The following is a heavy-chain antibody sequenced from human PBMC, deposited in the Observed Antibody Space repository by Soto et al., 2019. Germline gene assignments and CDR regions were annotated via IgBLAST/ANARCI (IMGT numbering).Heavy chain of an antibody. CDR3: ANQKIRFSVAGTLYGLGV. Sequence: GGSLRLSCEASGFVFSTYSMNWVRQAPGKGLEWISYISSTSGTIYYADSAKGRFTIFRDNAKNSLFLQMNGLRDDDTAVYYCANQKIRFSVAGTLYGLGVWGQGTTVTVSS. V-gene: IGHV3-48*02. J-gene: IGHJ6*02. D-gene: IGHD6-19*01. CDR1: GFVFSTYS. CDR2: ISSTSGTI.